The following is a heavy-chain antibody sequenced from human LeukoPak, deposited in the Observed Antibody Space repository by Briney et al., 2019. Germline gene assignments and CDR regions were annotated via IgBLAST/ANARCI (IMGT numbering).Heavy chain of an antibody. J-gene: IGHJ4*02. CDR2: IYCSGST. CDR1: GGSISSYY. Sequence: TSETLSLTCTVSGGSISSYYWSWIRQPPGKGVEWIGYIYCSGSTNYNPSLKSRVTISVDTSKNQFSLKLSSVTAADTAVYYCATDEEGSAFLDYWRQGTLVTVSS. CDR3: ATDEEGSAFLDY. V-gene: IGHV4-59*01. D-gene: IGHD6-19*01.